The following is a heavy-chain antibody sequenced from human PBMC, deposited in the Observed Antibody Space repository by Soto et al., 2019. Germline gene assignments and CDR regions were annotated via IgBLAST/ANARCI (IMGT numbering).Heavy chain of an antibody. CDR1: GFTFSSYA. CDR2: ISGSGGST. CDR3: AKAGLGYCSSTSCYTRSYYYYGMDV. V-gene: IGHV3-23*01. Sequence: EVQLLESGGGLVQPGESLRLSCAASGFTFSSYAMSWVRQAPGKGLEWVSTISGSGGSTYYADSVKGRFTISRDNSKNTLYLQMNSLRAEDTAVYYCAKAGLGYCSSTSCYTRSYYYYGMDVWGQGTTVTVSS. D-gene: IGHD2-2*02. J-gene: IGHJ6*02.